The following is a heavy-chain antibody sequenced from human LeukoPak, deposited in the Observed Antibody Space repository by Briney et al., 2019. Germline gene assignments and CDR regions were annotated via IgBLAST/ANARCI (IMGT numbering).Heavy chain of an antibody. CDR1: GGSFSGYY. J-gene: IGHJ3*02. D-gene: IGHD3-22*01. CDR3: ASTLGNYYDSSGYYYDAFDI. CDR2: INHSGST. V-gene: IGHV4-34*01. Sequence: SEPLSLTCAVYGGSFSGYYWSWIRQPPGKGLEWIGEINHSGSTNYNPSLKSRVTISVDTSKNQFSLKLSSVTAADTAVYYCASTLGNYYDSSGYYYDAFDIWGQGTMVTVSS.